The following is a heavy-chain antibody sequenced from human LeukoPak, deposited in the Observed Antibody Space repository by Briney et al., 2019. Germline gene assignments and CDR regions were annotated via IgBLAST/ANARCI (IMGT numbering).Heavy chain of an antibody. J-gene: IGHJ4*02. Sequence: ASVKVSCKASGYTFTSYDINWVRQTTGQGLEWMGWMNPNSGNTGYAQKFQGRVTMTRDTSISTAYMELSSLRSEDTAVYYCARAFLGYSFGYVGEDYWGQGTLVTVSS. CDR3: ARAFLGYSFGYVGEDY. V-gene: IGHV1-8*01. CDR1: GYTFTSYD. D-gene: IGHD5-18*01. CDR2: MNPNSGNT.